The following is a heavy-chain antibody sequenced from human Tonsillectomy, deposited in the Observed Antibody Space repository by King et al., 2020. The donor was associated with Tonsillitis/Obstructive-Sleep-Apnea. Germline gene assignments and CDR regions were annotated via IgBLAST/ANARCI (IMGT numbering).Heavy chain of an antibody. CDR2: IYYSGST. CDR1: GGSISSGGYY. Sequence: LQLQESGPGLVKPSQTLSLNCTVSGGSISSGGYYWSWIRQHPGKGLEWIGYIYYSGSTYYNPSLKSRVTISVDTSKNQFSLKLSSVTAADTAVYYCAREDMTAWAFDIWGQGTMVTVSS. V-gene: IGHV4-31*03. D-gene: IGHD2-15*01. J-gene: IGHJ3*02. CDR3: AREDMTAWAFDI.